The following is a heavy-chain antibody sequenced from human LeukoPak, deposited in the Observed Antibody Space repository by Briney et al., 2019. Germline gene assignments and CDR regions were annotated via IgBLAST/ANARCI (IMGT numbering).Heavy chain of an antibody. D-gene: IGHD3-10*01. J-gene: IGHJ6*02. CDR1: GFTFSSYA. CDR2: ISGSGGST. V-gene: IGHV3-23*01. CDR3: AKGGYYYGSGSYYEMDV. Sequence: SGGSLRLSCAASGFTFSSYAMSWVRRAPGKGLEWVSAISGSGGSTYYADSVKGRFTISRDNSKNTLYLQMNSLRAEDTAVYYCAKGGYYYGSGSYYEMDVWGQGTTVTVSS.